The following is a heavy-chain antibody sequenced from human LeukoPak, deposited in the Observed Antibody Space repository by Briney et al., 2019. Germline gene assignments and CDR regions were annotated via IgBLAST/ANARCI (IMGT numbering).Heavy chain of an antibody. CDR2: IYHSGKT. CDR3: AARNYYDSSGYWSY. CDR1: GYSINNGYY. Sequence: PSETLSLTCIVSGYSINNGYYWGWIRQPPGRGLEWIGSIYHSGKTYYNPSLKSRVTISVDTSKTQFSLKLSSVTAADTAVYYCAARNYYDSSGYWSYWGQGTLVTVSS. V-gene: IGHV4-38-2*02. J-gene: IGHJ4*02. D-gene: IGHD3-22*01.